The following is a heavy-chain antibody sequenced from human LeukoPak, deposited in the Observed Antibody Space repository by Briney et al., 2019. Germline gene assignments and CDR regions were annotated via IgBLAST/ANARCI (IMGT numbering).Heavy chain of an antibody. J-gene: IGHJ5*02. CDR2: INPNSGGT. D-gene: IGHD5-12*01. CDR3: ARDEGGYNL. V-gene: IGHV1-2*02. CDR1: GYTFTGYY. Sequence: VASVKVSCKASGYTFTGYYMHWVRQAPGQGMAWMGWINPNSGGTNYAQKFHGRVTLTRDTANSTAYMELSRLRSDETAVYHCARDEGGYNLWGQGTLVAVCS.